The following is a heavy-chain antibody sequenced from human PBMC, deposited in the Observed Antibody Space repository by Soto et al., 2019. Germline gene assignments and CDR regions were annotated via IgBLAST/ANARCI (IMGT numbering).Heavy chain of an antibody. Sequence: HITVKESGPTLVKPTQPLTLTCTFPGFLLSTSGLGVGWIRQPPGKDLEWLALLYWDDDKRYSPSLKSRLSITKDTSKNQVVLTVPIMDPVDTATYSCANSHNQDSSGYYYDFAYWGQGTLVTVSS. CDR1: GFLLSTSGLG. V-gene: IGHV2-5*02. J-gene: IGHJ4*02. CDR2: LYWDDDK. D-gene: IGHD3-22*01. CDR3: ANSHNQDSSGYYYDFAY.